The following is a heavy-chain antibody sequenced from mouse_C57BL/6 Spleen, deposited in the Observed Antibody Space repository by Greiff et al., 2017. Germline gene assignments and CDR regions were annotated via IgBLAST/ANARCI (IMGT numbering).Heavy chain of an antibody. J-gene: IGHJ2*01. CDR3: ARMGYYGSSPYFDY. Sequence: VHLVESGAELVKPGASVKMSCKASGYTFTTYPIEWMKQNHGKSLEWIGNFHPYNDDTKYNEKFKGKATLTVEKSSSTVYLELSRLTSDDSAVYYCARMGYYGSSPYFDYWGQGTTLTVSS. V-gene: IGHV1-47*01. CDR2: FHPYNDDT. CDR1: GYTFTTYP. D-gene: IGHD1-1*01.